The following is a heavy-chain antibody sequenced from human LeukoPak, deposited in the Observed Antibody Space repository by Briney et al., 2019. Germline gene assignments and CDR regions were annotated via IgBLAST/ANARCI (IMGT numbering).Heavy chain of an antibody. D-gene: IGHD3-3*01. CDR3: ARARSYYDFWSGYFFDY. V-gene: IGHV3-53*01. CDR1: GFAFSTYD. Sequence: PGGSLRLSCAASGFAFSTYDMTWVRQAPGKGLEWVSVIYGGGSTYYADSVKGRFTISRDNSKNTLYLQMNSLRAEDTAVYYCARARSYYDFWSGYFFDYWGQGTLVTVSS. CDR2: IYGGGST. J-gene: IGHJ4*02.